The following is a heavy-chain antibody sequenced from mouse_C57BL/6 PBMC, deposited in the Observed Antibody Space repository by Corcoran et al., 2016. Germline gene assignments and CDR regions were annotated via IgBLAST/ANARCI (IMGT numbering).Heavy chain of an antibody. Sequence: QVQLQQSGPELVKPGASVKISCKASGYTFTDYYINWVKQRPGQGLEWIGWIFPGSGSTYYNEKFKGKATLTVDKSSSTAYMLLSSLTSEDSAVYFCARDWDYYYGSSAWFAYWGQGTLVTVSA. CDR1: GYTFTDYY. CDR2: IFPGSGST. V-gene: IGHV1-75*01. CDR3: ARDWDYYYGSSAWFAY. J-gene: IGHJ3*01. D-gene: IGHD1-1*01.